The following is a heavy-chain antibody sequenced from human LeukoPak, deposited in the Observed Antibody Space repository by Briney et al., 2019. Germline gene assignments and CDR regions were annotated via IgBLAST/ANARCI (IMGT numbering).Heavy chain of an antibody. CDR3: ARDRGTSSEVFDY. V-gene: IGHV3-11*01. CDR1: GFTFSDYY. J-gene: IGHJ4*02. D-gene: IGHD2-2*01. Sequence: GGSLRLSCAASGFTFSDYYITWIRQAPGKGLEWVSYISSSGSTIYYADSVKGRFTISRDNARNSLYLQMNSLRVEDTAVYYCARDRGTSSEVFDYWGQVTLVTVSS. CDR2: ISSSGSTI.